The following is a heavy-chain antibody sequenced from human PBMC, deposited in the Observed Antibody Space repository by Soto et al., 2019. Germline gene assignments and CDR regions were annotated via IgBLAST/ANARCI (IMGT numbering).Heavy chain of an antibody. D-gene: IGHD6-19*01. J-gene: IGHJ4*02. CDR1: GASISDNNW. V-gene: IGHV4-4*02. CDR2: NYHSGTA. CDR3: ARHIGVPGTRWFDY. Sequence: QVQLQESGPGLVKPSGTLSLTCAVSGASISDNNWWSWVRQPPGKGLEWIGENYHSGTANYSPSLNSRVTISLDKSKNQISLQLTSVSAAHSAVYYCARHIGVPGTRWFDYWGQGTLVTVSS.